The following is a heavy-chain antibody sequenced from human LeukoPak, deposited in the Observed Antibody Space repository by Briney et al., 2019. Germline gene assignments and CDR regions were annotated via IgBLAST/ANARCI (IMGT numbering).Heavy chain of an antibody. CDR2: ISISGSTI. CDR1: GFTFSSYE. D-gene: IGHD5-12*01. V-gene: IGHV3-48*03. CDR3: ARGPRVATIGRY. J-gene: IGHJ4*02. Sequence: PGGSLRLSCAGSGFTFSSYEMNWVRQAPGKGLEWISYISISGSTIYYADSVKGRFTISRDNAKNSLYLQMNSLRAEDTAVYYCARGPRVATIGRYWGQGTLVTVSS.